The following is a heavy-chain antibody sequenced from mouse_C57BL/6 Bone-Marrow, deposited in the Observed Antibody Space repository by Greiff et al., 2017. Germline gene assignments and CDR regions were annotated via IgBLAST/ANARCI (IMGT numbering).Heavy chain of an antibody. Sequence: EVQLQQSGAELVRPGSSVKMSCKTSGYTFTSYGINWVKQRPGQGLAWIGDIYIGNGYTKYNEKFKGKATLTSDTSSSTAYMHRSSLTSEDSAIYFCARKVPDYWGQGTTRRGSS. CDR3: ARKVPDY. CDR1: GYTFTSYG. J-gene: IGHJ2*01. D-gene: IGHD5-1*01. CDR2: IYIGNGYT. V-gene: IGHV1-58*01.